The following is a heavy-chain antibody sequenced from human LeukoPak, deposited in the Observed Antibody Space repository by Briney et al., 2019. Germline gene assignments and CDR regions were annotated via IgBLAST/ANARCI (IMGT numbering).Heavy chain of an antibody. CDR2: IYPGDSDT. CDR1: GYSFTSYW. Sequence: GESLKISCKGSGYSFTSYWIGWVRQMPGKGLEWMGIIYPGDSDTRYSPPFQGQVTISADKSISTAYLQWSSLKASDTAMYYCARRDYYDSSGYILGYWGQGTLVTVSS. J-gene: IGHJ4*02. V-gene: IGHV5-51*01. CDR3: ARRDYYDSSGYILGY. D-gene: IGHD3-22*01.